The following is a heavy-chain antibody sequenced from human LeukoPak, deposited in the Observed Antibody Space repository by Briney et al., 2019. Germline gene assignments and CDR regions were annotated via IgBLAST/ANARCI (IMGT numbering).Heavy chain of an antibody. CDR3: ARDEAWGSAVDSGYNYGDRYLDY. CDR1: GGTFSSYA. Sequence: ASVKASCKASGGTFSSYAISWVRQAPGQGLEWMGWISAYNGNTNYAQKLQGRLTMTTDTSTSTAYMELRSLRSDDTAVYYCARDEAWGSAVDSGYNYGDRYLDYWGQGTLVTVSS. D-gene: IGHD5-18*01. J-gene: IGHJ4*02. V-gene: IGHV1-18*01. CDR2: ISAYNGNT.